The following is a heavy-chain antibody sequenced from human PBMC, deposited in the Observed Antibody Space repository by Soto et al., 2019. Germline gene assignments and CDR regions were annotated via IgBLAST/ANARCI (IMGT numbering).Heavy chain of an antibody. CDR3: ARGTGPGYSYGYLQSGYYGMDV. Sequence: GASVKVSCKASGYTFTSYYMHWVRQAPGQGLEWMGIINPTGGSTSYAQNFQGRVTMTRDTSTSTVYMELSSLRSEDTAVYYCARGTGPGYSYGYLQSGYYGMDVWGQGTTVTVSS. V-gene: IGHV1-46*01. CDR2: INPTGGST. CDR1: GYTFTSYY. J-gene: IGHJ6*02. D-gene: IGHD5-18*01.